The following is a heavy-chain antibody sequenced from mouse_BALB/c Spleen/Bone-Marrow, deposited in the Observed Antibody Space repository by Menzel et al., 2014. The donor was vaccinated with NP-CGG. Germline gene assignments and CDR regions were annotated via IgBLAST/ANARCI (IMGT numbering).Heavy chain of an antibody. V-gene: IGHV6-6*02. Sequence: QPGGGLVQPGGSMKLSCVASGFTFSNYWMNWVRQSPEKGLEWVAEIRLKSNNYATDYAESVKGRFSISRDDSKSSVYLQMNNLRAEDTGIYYCARRIYYGYYFDYWGQGTTLTVSS. D-gene: IGHD1-1*01. CDR3: ARRIYYGYYFDY. CDR1: GFTFSNYW. CDR2: IRLKSNNYAT. J-gene: IGHJ2*01.